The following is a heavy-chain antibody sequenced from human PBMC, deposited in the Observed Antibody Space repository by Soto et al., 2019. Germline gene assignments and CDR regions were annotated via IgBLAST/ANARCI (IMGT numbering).Heavy chain of an antibody. CDR3: ARRSGARCYNY. Sequence: SVTLSLTCTISGGGIYSDGYHWGWIRQSPGKGLEWIGNIYYSGNTYYNPSLKSRVTISMDTSKNQFSLKLTSVTAADTAVYYCARRSGARCYNYWGRGTLVTV. CDR1: GGGIYSDGYH. D-gene: IGHD2-15*01. CDR2: IYYSGNT. V-gene: IGHV4-39*01. J-gene: IGHJ4*02.